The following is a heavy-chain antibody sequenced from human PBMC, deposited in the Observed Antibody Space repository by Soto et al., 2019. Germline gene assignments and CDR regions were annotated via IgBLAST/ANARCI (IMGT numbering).Heavy chain of an antibody. CDR1: GGSVSSGDYF. Sequence: SETLSLTCTVSGGSVSSGDYFWSWLRRSPGKRLEWIAYIYYSGSTNYNPSLKSRATISVDTSKSQVSLTLTSMTAADAALYYCARSPNYYYYGFDVWGQGTAVTVSS. CDR2: IYYSGST. D-gene: IGHD3-10*01. CDR3: ARSPNYYYYGFDV. V-gene: IGHV4-61*08. J-gene: IGHJ6*02.